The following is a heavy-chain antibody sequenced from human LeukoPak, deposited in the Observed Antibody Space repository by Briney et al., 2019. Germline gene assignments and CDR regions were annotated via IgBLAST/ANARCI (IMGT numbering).Heavy chain of an antibody. CDR1: GGSMSSSSYY. CDR3: ASGIAAAGRWVWFDP. Sequence: PSETLSLTCTVSGGSMSSSSYYWGWIRQPPGKGLEWIGSIYYGGSTYYNPCLKSRVTISVDTSKNQFSLELSSVTAADTAVYYCASGIAAAGRWVWFDPWGQGTLVTVSS. D-gene: IGHD6-13*01. J-gene: IGHJ5*02. CDR2: IYYGGST. V-gene: IGHV4-39*01.